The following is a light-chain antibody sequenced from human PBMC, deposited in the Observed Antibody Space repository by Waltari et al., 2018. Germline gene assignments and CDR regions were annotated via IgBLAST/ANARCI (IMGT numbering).Light chain of an antibody. CDR3: ASWDDNLSGFWV. Sequence: QSVLTQPPSASATPGQRVTVSCSGRNSNIGNNYVSWFQQLPGTAPKLLIYRNSQRPSGVPDRFSASKSGTSASLDITGLRSEDEADYYCASWDDNLSGFWVFGGGTK. CDR2: RNS. J-gene: IGLJ3*02. CDR1: NSNIGNNY. V-gene: IGLV1-47*01.